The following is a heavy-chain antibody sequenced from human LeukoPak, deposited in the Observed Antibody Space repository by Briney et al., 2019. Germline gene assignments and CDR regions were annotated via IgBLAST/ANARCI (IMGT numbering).Heavy chain of an antibody. CDR3: AVGGDFDAFDI. J-gene: IGHJ3*02. V-gene: IGHV1-69*04. CDR1: GGTFSSYA. D-gene: IGHD2-21*02. Sequence: SVKVSCKASGGTFSSYAISWVRQAPGQGLEWMGRIIPILGIANYAQKFQGRVTITADKSTSTAYMELSSLRSEDTAVYYCAVGGDFDAFDIWGQGTMVTVSS. CDR2: IIPILGIA.